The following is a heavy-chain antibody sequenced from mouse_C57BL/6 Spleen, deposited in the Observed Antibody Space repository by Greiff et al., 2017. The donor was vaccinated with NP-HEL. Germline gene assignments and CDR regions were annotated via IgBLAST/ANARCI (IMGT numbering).Heavy chain of an antibody. J-gene: IGHJ2*01. CDR3: ASETSVAPYY. D-gene: IGHD1-3*01. Sequence: QVQLQQSGPELVKPGASVKLSCKASGYTFTSYDINWVKQRPGQGLEWIGWIYPRDGSTKYNQQFKGKATLTADTSSSTAYMELNSLTSEDSAVYYCASETSVAPYYWGKGTTLTVSS. CDR1: GYTFTSYD. V-gene: IGHV1-85*01. CDR2: IYPRDGST.